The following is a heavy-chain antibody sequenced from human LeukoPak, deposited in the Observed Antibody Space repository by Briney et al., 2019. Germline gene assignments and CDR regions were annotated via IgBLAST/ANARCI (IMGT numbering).Heavy chain of an antibody. V-gene: IGHV4-59*12. CDR3: AREGGVYSSSSSGFDVPNWFDP. CDR1: GGSISSYY. J-gene: IGHJ5*02. CDR2: IYYSGST. D-gene: IGHD6-6*01. Sequence: SETLSLICTVSGGSISSYYWSWIRQPPGKGLEWIGYIYYSGSTNYNPSLKSRVTISVDTSKNQFSLKLSSVTAADTAVYYCAREGGVYSSSSSGFDVPNWFDPWGQGTLVTVSS.